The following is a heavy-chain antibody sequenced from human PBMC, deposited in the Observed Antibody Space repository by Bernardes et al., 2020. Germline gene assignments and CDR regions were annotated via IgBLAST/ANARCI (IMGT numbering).Heavy chain of an antibody. CDR2: INPNSGGT. CDR1: GYTFTDYY. J-gene: IGHJ6*02. CDR3: TRDRRDYYGMDV. Sequence: ASVKVSCKASGYTFTDYYMHWVRQAPGQGLEWMGRINPNSGGTDYAQKFQGRVSMTRDTSISTIYLELSSLRYDDTAVYYCTRDRRDYYGMDVWGQGTTITVSS. V-gene: IGHV1-2*06.